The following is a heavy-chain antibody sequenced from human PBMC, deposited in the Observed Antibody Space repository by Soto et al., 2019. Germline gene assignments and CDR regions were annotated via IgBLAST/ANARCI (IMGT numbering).Heavy chain of an antibody. CDR2: IIPFFKGT. CDR1: GGAFSGHA. Sequence: ASVKVSCKASGGAFSGHAISWLRQAPGQGLEWMGQIIPFFKGTKYAQKFQGRVTITADDSTSTAYMDLSSLTSEDTAVYYCARDVPLNYYDSTYSYYALDVWGQGTTVTSP. CDR3: ARDVPLNYYDSTYSYYALDV. J-gene: IGHJ6*02. V-gene: IGHV1-69*13. D-gene: IGHD3-22*01.